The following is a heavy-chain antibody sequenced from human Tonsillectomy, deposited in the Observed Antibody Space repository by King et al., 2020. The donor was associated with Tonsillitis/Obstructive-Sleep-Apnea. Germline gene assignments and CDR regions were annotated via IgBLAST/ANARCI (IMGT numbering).Heavy chain of an antibody. V-gene: IGHV4-59*01. Sequence: QLQESGPGLVKPSETLSLTCTVSGGSITTYYWSWIRQPPGKGLEWIGYIYYTGSTNYNPSLKSRVTISVDTSKNQFSLKLNSVTAADTAVYYCARDGGEVSSSLGTFDYWGQGTLVTVSS. CDR3: ARDGGEVSSSLGTFDY. J-gene: IGHJ4*02. CDR2: IYYTGST. D-gene: IGHD6-13*01. CDR1: GGSITTYY.